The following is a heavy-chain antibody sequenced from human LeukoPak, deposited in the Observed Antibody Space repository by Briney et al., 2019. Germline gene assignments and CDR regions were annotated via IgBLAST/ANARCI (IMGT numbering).Heavy chain of an antibody. V-gene: IGHV4-61*02. J-gene: IGHJ3*02. CDR1: GGSITNSGHF. Sequence: PSETLSLTCTVSGGSITNSGHFWTWFRQPAGKSLEWIGRVHAIEGTRYNPSLKSRVTISLDTSKSQISLNLTSMSAADTAMYYCASDEITGGFGAFDIRGQGTMVTVSS. CDR2: VHAIEGT. CDR3: ASDEITGGFGAFDI. D-gene: IGHD7-27*01.